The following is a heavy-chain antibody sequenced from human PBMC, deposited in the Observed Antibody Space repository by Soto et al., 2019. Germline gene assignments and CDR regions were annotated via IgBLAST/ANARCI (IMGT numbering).Heavy chain of an antibody. D-gene: IGHD6-19*01. CDR3: ASPPYLRYAVAGKDYFDY. CDR1: GGSISSSSYY. CDR2: IYYSGST. J-gene: IGHJ4*02. Sequence: PSETLSLTCTVSGGSISSSSYYWGWIRQPPGRGLEWIGSIYYSGSTYYNPSLKSRVTISVDTSKNQFSLKLSSVTAADTAVYYCASPPYLRYAVAGKDYFDYWGQGNLVTVSS. V-gene: IGHV4-39*01.